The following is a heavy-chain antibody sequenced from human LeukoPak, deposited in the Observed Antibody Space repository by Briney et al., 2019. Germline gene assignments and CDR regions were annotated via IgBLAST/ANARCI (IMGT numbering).Heavy chain of an antibody. CDR3: ARKHREYSSSWYVGCWFDP. Sequence: QTGGSLRLSCAASGFTFSSYGMHWVRQAPGKGLEWVAFIPYDGSNKYYADSVKGRFTISRDNSKNTLYLQMNSLRAEDTAVYYCARKHREYSSSWYVGCWFDPWGQGTLVTVSS. CDR1: GFTFSSYG. CDR2: IPYDGSNK. V-gene: IGHV3-30*02. D-gene: IGHD6-13*01. J-gene: IGHJ5*02.